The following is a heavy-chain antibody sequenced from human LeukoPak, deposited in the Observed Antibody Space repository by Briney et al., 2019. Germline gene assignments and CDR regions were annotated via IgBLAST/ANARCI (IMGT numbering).Heavy chain of an antibody. CDR3: ARDMGNCGGDSDCPAVFDY. V-gene: IGHV4-38-2*02. D-gene: IGHD2-21*02. J-gene: IGHJ4*02. Sequence: SETLSLTCTVSGYSLSSGYYWGWIRQPPGKGLEWIGSIYHSGSTYYNPSLKSRVTISVDTSKNQFSLKLSSVTAADTAVYYCARDMGNCGGDSDCPAVFDYWGQGTLVTVSS. CDR2: IYHSGST. CDR1: GYSLSSGYY.